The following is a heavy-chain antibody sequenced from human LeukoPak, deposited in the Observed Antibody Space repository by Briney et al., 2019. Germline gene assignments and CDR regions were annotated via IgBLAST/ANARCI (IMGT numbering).Heavy chain of an antibody. J-gene: IGHJ4*02. CDR1: GGSTSSSNYY. CDR2: IHYSGNT. D-gene: IGHD3-3*01. CDR3: ARLGAGPTYYDFWSGYSSFYFDY. V-gene: IGHV4-39*01. Sequence: SETLSLTCTVSGGSTSSSNYYWGWVRQPPGKGLEWIGGIHYSGNTYYNPSLKSRVTISVDTSKNQFSLKLSSVTAADTAVYYCARLGAGPTYYDFWSGYSSFYFDYWGQGTLVTVSS.